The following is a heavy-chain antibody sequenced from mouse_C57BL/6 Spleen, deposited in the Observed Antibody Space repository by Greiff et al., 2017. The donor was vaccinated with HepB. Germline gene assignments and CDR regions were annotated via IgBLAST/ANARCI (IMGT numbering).Heavy chain of an antibody. CDR3: ASYGSRYYGDY. CDR2: IHPNSGST. CDR1: GYTFTSYW. J-gene: IGHJ2*01. V-gene: IGHV1-64*01. Sequence: VQLQQPGAELVKPGASVKLSCKASGYTFTSYWMHWVKQRPGQGLEWIGMIHPNSGSTNYNEKFKSKATLTVDKSSSTAYMQLSSLTSEDSAVYYCASYGSRYYGDYWGQGTTLTVSS. D-gene: IGHD1-1*01.